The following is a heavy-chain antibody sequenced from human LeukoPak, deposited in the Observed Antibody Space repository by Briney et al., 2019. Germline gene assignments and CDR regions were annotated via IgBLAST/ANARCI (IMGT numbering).Heavy chain of an antibody. J-gene: IGHJ6*03. D-gene: IGHD2-2*02. Sequence: GGSLRLSCAASGFTFSSYGMHWVRQAPGKGLEWVAFIRYDGSNKYYADSVKGRFTISRDNSKNTLYLQMNGLRAEDTAVYYCAKEPDIVVVPAAILLYYYYYYMDVWGKGTTVTVSS. CDR2: IRYDGSNK. V-gene: IGHV3-30*02. CDR3: AKEPDIVVVPAAILLYYYYYYMDV. CDR1: GFTFSSYG.